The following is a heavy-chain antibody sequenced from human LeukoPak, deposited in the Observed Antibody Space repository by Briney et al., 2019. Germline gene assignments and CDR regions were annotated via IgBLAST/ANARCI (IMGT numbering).Heavy chain of an antibody. Sequence: GGSLRLSCAASGFTFTSYGIHWVRQAPGKGLEWVAVVTYDGSGKWYADAVKGRFTISRDNSKNALYLQMNSLRTEDTAVYYCAKDHVIMVRGGYFSMDVWGQGTTVIVSS. CDR3: AKDHVIMVRGGYFSMDV. CDR2: VTYDGSGK. D-gene: IGHD3-10*01. CDR1: GFTFTSYG. V-gene: IGHV3-30*18. J-gene: IGHJ6*02.